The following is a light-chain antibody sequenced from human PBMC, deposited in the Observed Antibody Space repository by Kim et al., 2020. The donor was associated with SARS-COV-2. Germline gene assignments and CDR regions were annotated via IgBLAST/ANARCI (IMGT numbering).Light chain of an antibody. CDR1: SGHSSYA. V-gene: IGLV4-69*01. CDR2: LNSDGSH. CDR3: QTWDSGIYWV. Sequence: QLVLTQSPSASASLGASVKLTCTLSSGHSSYAIAWHQQQPEKGPRYLMKLNSDGSHTKGDGIPDRFSGSSSGAERYLTISSLQSEDEADYYCQTWDSGIYWVFSGGTELTVL. J-gene: IGLJ3*02.